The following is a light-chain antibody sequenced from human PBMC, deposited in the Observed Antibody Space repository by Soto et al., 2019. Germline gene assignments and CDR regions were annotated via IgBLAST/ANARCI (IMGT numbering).Light chain of an antibody. V-gene: IGLV2-14*01. CDR1: SSDVGGYNY. CDR2: DVS. J-gene: IGLJ1*01. CDR3: SSYTSSRIYV. Sequence: QSALTQPASVSGSPGQSITISCTGTSSDVGGYNYVSWYQQHPGKAPKLMIYDVSNRPSGVSNRFSGSKSGNTASLTISGLQAEDEADYYCSSYTSSRIYVFGTGTKLTVL.